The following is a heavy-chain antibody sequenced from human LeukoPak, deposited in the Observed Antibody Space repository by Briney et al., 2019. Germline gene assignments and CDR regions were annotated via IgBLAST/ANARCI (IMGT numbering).Heavy chain of an antibody. D-gene: IGHD5-18*01. CDR2: INHSGST. Sequence: SETLSLTCAVYGGSFSGYYWSWIGQPPGKGLEWIGEINHSGSTNYNPSLKSRVTISVDTSKNQFSLKLSSVTAADTAVYYCARRRYSYGYPNYYYYMDVWGKGTTVTVSS. J-gene: IGHJ6*03. CDR1: GGSFSGYY. CDR3: ARRRYSYGYPNYYYYMDV. V-gene: IGHV4-34*01.